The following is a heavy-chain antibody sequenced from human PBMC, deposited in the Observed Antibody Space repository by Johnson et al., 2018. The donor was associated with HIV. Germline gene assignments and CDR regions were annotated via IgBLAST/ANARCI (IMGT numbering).Heavy chain of an antibody. Sequence: VQLVESGGGVQRPGGSLRLSCAASGFTFDDFGMGWVRQAPGKGLEWVSGINWNGGSTGYADSVKGRFTISRDNAKNSLYLQMNSLRAEDTAVYYCARDLAVFGSRAFDIWGQGTMVTVSS. J-gene: IGHJ3*02. CDR2: INWNGGST. D-gene: IGHD3-10*01. CDR3: ARDLAVFGSRAFDI. V-gene: IGHV3-20*04. CDR1: GFTFDDFG.